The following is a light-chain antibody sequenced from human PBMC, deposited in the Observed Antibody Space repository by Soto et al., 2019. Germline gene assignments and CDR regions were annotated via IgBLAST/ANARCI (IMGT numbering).Light chain of an antibody. J-gene: IGKJ3*01. V-gene: IGKV1-9*01. CDR3: QQLNSFPIP. CDR2: GAS. Sequence: IQFTQAPSSLSASVGDRVTISCRASQGIANFLAWYKQNPGKAPKLLIYGASTLQSGVPSRFSGSGSGTDFTLTISSLQPEYFATYYCQQLNSFPIPFGPGTKVDIK. CDR1: QGIANF.